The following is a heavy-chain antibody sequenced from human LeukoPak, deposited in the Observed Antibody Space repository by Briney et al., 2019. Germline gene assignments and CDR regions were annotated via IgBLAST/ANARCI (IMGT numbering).Heavy chain of an antibody. CDR1: GGSISSVNYY. CDR2: ISISGST. CDR3: ARDGSGYDQGVDY. D-gene: IGHD5-12*01. Sequence: PSETLSLTCTVSGGSISSVNYYWSWIRQPAGKGLEWIGRISISGSTNYNPSLKSRVTILVDTSKNQFSLKLSSVTAADTAVYYCARDGSGYDQGVDYWGQGTLVTVSS. J-gene: IGHJ4*02. V-gene: IGHV4-61*02.